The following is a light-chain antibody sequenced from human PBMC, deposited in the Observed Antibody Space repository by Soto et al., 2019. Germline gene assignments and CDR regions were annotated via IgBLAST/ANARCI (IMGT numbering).Light chain of an antibody. J-gene: IGKJ1*01. CDR3: QQYDDLPWT. Sequence: DIQMTQSPSSLSASVGDRVTITCQASQDISDHLNWYQHIPGKAPSLLMYDASSLEAGVPLRFRGSGSGTDFTFTIVSLQPEDIATYYCQQYDDLPWTFGQGTKVEIK. CDR1: QDISDH. V-gene: IGKV1-33*01. CDR2: DAS.